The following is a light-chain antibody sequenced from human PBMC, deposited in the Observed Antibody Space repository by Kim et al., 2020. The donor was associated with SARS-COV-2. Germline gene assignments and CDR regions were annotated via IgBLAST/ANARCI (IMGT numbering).Light chain of an antibody. V-gene: IGLV1-47*01. Sequence: GTPGQRVTISCSGSSSNIGSNYVYWYQQLPGTAPKLLIYRNNQRPSGVPDRLSGSKSGTSASLAISGLRSEDEADYYCAAWDDSLVFGGGTQLTVL. J-gene: IGLJ2*01. CDR1: SSNIGSNY. CDR2: RNN. CDR3: AAWDDSLV.